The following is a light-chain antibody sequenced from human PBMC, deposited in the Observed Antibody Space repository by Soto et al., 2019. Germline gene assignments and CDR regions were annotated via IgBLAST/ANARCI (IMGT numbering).Light chain of an antibody. CDR2: GAS. CDR1: QSVGTN. J-gene: IGKJ1*01. Sequence: ELVLTQSPGTLSVSPGERATLSCRASQSVGTNLAWYQQKPGQAPRLLIYGASNRATGIPDRFGGSGSGTDFTLTISRLEPEDFAVYYCQQYGSSGTFGQGTKVDIK. CDR3: QQYGSSGT. V-gene: IGKV3-20*01.